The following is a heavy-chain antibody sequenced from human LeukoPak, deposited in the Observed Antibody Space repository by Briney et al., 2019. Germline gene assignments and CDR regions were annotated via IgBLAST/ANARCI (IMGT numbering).Heavy chain of an antibody. V-gene: IGHV3-43*01. CDR2: ISWDGSSR. Sequence: GGSLRLSCAASGFTFDDYTMHWVRQAPGKGLEWVSLISWDGSSRYYSDSVKGRFTISRDNSKNSLYLQMNSLRTEDTALYYCARDNEAWYFDLWGRGTPVTVSS. CDR1: GFTFDDYT. J-gene: IGHJ2*01. CDR3: ARDNEAWYFDL.